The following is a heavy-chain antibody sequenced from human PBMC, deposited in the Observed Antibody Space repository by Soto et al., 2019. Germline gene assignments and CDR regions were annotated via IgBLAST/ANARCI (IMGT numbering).Heavy chain of an antibody. CDR3: ARVRQGCSANNCYFDP. Sequence: PSETLSLTCTLSGGSVRAPDWWNWVRQSPDKGLEWIAEVHISGHSNYNPSPRSRVSVSIDSSKNQFYLNLNSVTAADTAIYYCARVRQGCSANNCYFDPWGQGTKVTVYS. D-gene: IGHD1-1*01. CDR2: VHISGHS. CDR1: GGSVRAPDW. J-gene: IGHJ5*01. V-gene: IGHV4-4*02.